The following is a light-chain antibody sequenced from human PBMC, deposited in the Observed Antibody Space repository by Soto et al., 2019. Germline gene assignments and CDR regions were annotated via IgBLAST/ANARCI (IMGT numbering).Light chain of an antibody. CDR1: QTVSITY. V-gene: IGKV3-20*01. J-gene: IGKJ1*01. CDR2: GAS. Sequence: VLTQSPGTLSLSPGESATLSCRASQTVSITYLTWYQQKPGQAPRLLIFGASKRATGIPDRFSGSGSGTDFTLTISRLEPEDFAVYYCQQYDSSPRTFGQGTKVDIK. CDR3: QQYDSSPRT.